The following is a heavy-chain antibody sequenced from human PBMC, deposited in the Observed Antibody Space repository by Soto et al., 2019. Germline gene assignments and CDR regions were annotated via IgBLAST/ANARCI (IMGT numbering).Heavy chain of an antibody. CDR2: MNPNSGNT. CDR3: AASRGGSSWLYYYYYGMDV. D-gene: IGHD6-13*01. CDR1: GYTFTSYD. V-gene: IGHV1-8*01. J-gene: IGHJ6*02. Sequence: GASVKVSCKASGYTFTSYDINWVRQATGQGLEWMGWMNPNSGNTGYAQKFQGRVTMTRNTSISTAYMELSSLRSEDTAVYYCAASRGGSSWLYYYYYGMDVWGQGTTVTVSS.